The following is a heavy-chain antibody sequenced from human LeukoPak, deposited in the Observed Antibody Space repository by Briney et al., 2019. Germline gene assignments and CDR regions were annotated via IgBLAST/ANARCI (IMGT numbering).Heavy chain of an antibody. J-gene: IGHJ4*02. V-gene: IGHV3-53*01. CDR2: IYSGGST. CDR3: AKSPDYYDSSGLDY. Sequence: GGSLRLSCAASGFTVSSNYMSWVRQAPGKGLEWVSVIYSGGSTYYADSVKGRFTISRDNSKNTLYLQMNSLRAEDTAVYYCAKSPDYYDSSGLDYWGQGTLVTVSS. CDR1: GFTVSSNY. D-gene: IGHD3-22*01.